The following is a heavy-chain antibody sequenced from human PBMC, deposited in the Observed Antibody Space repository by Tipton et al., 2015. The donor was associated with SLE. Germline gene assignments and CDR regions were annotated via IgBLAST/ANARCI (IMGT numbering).Heavy chain of an antibody. Sequence: TLSLTCSLSGGSISSYYWSWIRQSPGMGLEWIGYVHYSGSTNYTPSLKRRITVSLDTSKNPFSPNLTSVTAADTAIYFCARDGSSLWFDPWGQGTQVTVSS. CDR1: GGSISSYY. V-gene: IGHV4-59*12. CDR2: VHYSGST. D-gene: IGHD3-10*01. CDR3: ARDGSSLWFDP. J-gene: IGHJ5*02.